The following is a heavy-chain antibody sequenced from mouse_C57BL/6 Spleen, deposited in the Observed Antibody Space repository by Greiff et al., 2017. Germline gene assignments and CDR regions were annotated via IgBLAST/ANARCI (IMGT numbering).Heavy chain of an antibody. V-gene: IGHV14-2*01. CDR1: GFNIKDYY. Sequence: VQLQQSGAELVKPGASVKLSCTASGFNIKDYYMHWVKQRTEQGLEWIGRIDPEDGETNYAPKFQGKSTISADTSSNTAYLQLSSLTSEDPAVYYCGRVRVDLDYGWAYWGQGTLVTVSA. D-gene: IGHD2-4*01. CDR2: IDPEDGET. J-gene: IGHJ3*01. CDR3: GRVRVDLDYGWAY.